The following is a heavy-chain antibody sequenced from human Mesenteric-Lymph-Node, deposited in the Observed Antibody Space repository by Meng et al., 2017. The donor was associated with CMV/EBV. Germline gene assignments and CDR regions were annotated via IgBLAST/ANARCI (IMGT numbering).Heavy chain of an antibody. D-gene: IGHD3-3*01. V-gene: IGHV3-53*01. CDR3: ARDLDFLSGIYY. Sequence: GGSLRLSCAASGFSFSGSAMHWVRQAPGKGLEWVSIIYSGGNTYYADSVKGRFAISRDSSKNTLYLQMNSLRAEDTAVYYCARDLDFLSGIYYWGQGTLVTVSS. CDR2: IYSGGNT. CDR1: GFSFSGSA. J-gene: IGHJ4*02.